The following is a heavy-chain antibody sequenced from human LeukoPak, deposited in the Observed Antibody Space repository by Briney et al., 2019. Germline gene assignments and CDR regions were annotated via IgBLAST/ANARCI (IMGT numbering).Heavy chain of an antibody. Sequence: ASVKVSCKASGYTFTTYAMNWVRQAPGQGLEWMGWINTNTGNPTYAQAFTGRFVFSLDTSVNTAYLQITSLRAEDTAMYYCATAGAMVRGVTPFDYWGQGTLVTVSS. V-gene: IGHV7-4-1*02. CDR1: GYTFTTYA. CDR2: INTNTGNP. J-gene: IGHJ4*02. D-gene: IGHD3-10*01. CDR3: ATAGAMVRGVTPFDY.